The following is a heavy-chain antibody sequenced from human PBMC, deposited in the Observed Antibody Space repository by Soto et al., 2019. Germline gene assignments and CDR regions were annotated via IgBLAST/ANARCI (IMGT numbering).Heavy chain of an antibody. CDR3: ATHVSCSGGSCQYDAFAI. J-gene: IGHJ3*02. V-gene: IGHV3-23*01. CDR2: VTADGGT. Sequence: EVQVLESGGGLVQPGGSLRLSCEGSGFTVSSHAMTWIRQAPGKGPEWVSTVTADGGTYYADSVKGRFAMSRDTSENTLYLQMNSLGAEDTAAYYCATHVSCSGGSCQYDAFAIRGQGTMVTVSS. CDR1: GFTVSSHA. D-gene: IGHD2-15*01.